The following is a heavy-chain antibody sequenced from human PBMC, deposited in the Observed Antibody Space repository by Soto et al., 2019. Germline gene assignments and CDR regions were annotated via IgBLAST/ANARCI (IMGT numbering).Heavy chain of an antibody. CDR3: ANAVDGRSSAYYYGMDV. CDR1: GFTFSSYG. CDR2: ISYDGSNN. J-gene: IGHJ6*02. D-gene: IGHD6-19*01. Sequence: QVQLVESGGGVVQPGRSLRLSCAASGFTFSSYGMHWVRQAPGKGLEWVAVISYDGSNNYYADSVKGRFTISRVNSKNTLYMKRNSLRAEDTAVYYTANAVDGRSSAYYYGMDVWGQGTTVTVSS. V-gene: IGHV3-30*18.